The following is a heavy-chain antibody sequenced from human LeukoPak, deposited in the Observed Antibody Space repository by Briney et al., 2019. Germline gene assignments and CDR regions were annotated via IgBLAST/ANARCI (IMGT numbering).Heavy chain of an antibody. J-gene: IGHJ3*02. CDR2: INPNSGGT. CDR1: GYTFTGYY. D-gene: IGHD3-22*01. V-gene: IGHV1-2*02. CDR3: ARDYHDSSGQTDAFDI. Sequence: GASVKVSCKASGYTFTGYYMHWVRQAPGQGLEWMGWINPNSGGTNYAQKFQGRVTMTRDTSISTAYMELSRLRSDDTAVYYCARDYHDSSGQTDAFDIWGQGTLVTVSS.